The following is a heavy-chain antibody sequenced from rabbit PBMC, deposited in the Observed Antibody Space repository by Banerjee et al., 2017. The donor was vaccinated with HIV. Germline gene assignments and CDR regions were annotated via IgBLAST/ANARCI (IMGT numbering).Heavy chain of an antibody. J-gene: IGHJ4*01. V-gene: IGHV1S40*01. Sequence: QSLEESGGDLVKPGASLTLTCTASGFSFSSSYWICWVRQAPGKGLEWIACIYTGSSGSTYYASWAKGRFTISKTSSTTVTLQMTSLTAADTATYFCARESGGSSYDGELNLWGQGTLVTVS. CDR3: ARESGGSSYDGELNL. CDR2: IYTGSSGST. CDR1: GFSFSSSYW. D-gene: IGHD8-1*01.